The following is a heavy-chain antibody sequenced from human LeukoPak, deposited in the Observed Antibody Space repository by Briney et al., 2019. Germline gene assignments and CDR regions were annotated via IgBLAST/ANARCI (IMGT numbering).Heavy chain of an antibody. V-gene: IGHV3-23*01. CDR1: GFTFSSYA. D-gene: IGHD2-15*01. CDR2: ITGSGGST. CDR3: AKIWVVVAASDAFDI. J-gene: IGHJ3*02. Sequence: GGSLRLSCAASGFTFSSYATSWVRQAPGKGLEWVSAITGSGGSTYYADSVKGRFTISRDNSENMLYLQMNSLRAEDTAVYYCAKIWVVVAASDAFDIWGQGTMVTVSS.